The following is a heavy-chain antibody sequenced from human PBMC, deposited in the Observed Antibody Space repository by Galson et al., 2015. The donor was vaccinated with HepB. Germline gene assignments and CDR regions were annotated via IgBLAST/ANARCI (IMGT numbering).Heavy chain of an antibody. CDR2: IWYDGSNQ. J-gene: IGHJ4*02. D-gene: IGHD2-2*01. CDR3: AREDPTVAVAVLDY. V-gene: IGHV3-33*01. Sequence: SLRLSCAASGFTFSRHGMHWVRQAPGKGLEWVALIWYDGSNQYYGDSVKGRFTISRDNAQNTLYLQMNSLRVEDTAVYYCAREDPTVAVAVLDYWGQGTLVAVSS. CDR1: GFTFSRHG.